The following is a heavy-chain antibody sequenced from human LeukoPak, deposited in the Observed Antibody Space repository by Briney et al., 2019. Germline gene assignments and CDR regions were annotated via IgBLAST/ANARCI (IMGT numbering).Heavy chain of an antibody. Sequence: ASVKVSCKASGGTFSNYAISWVRQAPGQGLEWMGGIIPIFGTANYAQKFQGRVTITADESTSTAYMELSSLRSEDTAVYYCARMWDYYDSSGLGGWGQGTLVTVSS. CDR2: IIPIFGTA. V-gene: IGHV1-69*13. CDR3: ARMWDYYDSSGLGG. CDR1: GGTFSNYA. D-gene: IGHD3-22*01. J-gene: IGHJ4*02.